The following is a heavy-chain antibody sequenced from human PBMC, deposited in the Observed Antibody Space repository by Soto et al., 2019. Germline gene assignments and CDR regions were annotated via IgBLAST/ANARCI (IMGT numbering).Heavy chain of an antibody. D-gene: IGHD1-7*01. Sequence: QVQLVQSGAEVMKPGSSVKVSCKASGGTFSSYAISWVRQAPGQGLEWMGGIIPIFGTANYAQKFQGRVTITADESTSTAYMELSSLRSEDTAVYYCARAGDNNWNYGRLLYFDLWGRGTLVTVSS. CDR1: GGTFSSYA. V-gene: IGHV1-69*01. CDR3: ARAGDNNWNYGRLLYFDL. J-gene: IGHJ2*01. CDR2: IIPIFGTA.